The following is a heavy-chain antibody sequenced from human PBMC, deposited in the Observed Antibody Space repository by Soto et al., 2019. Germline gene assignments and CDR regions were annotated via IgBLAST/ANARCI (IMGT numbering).Heavy chain of an antibody. CDR2: ISYDGSNK. D-gene: IGHD1-26*01. CDR3: ARDRGSGSTEYYGMDV. Sequence: PGGSLRLSCAASGFTFSSYAMHWVRQAPGKGLEWVAVISYDGSNKYYADSVKGRFTISRDNSKNTLYLQMNSLRAEDTAVYYCARDRGSGSTEYYGMDVWGQGTTVTVYS. V-gene: IGHV3-30-3*01. J-gene: IGHJ6*02. CDR1: GFTFSSYA.